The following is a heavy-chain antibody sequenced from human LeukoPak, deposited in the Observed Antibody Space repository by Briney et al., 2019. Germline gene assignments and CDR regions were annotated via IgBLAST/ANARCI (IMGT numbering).Heavy chain of an antibody. CDR1: GGFISSSSYY. J-gene: IGHJ4*02. V-gene: IGHV4-39*07. D-gene: IGHD5-18*01. Sequence: MPSETLSLTCTVSGGFISSSSYYWGWIRQPPGKGLEWIGSISYSGSTYYNPSLKSRVTISVDTSKNQFSLKLSSVTAADTAVYYCARDWGRDTAMGTGGYWGQGTLVTVSS. CDR2: ISYSGST. CDR3: ARDWGRDTAMGTGGY.